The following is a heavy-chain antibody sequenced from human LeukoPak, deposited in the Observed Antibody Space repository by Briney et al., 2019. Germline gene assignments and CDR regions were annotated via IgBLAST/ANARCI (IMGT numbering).Heavy chain of an antibody. CDR1: GFPFSSYV. V-gene: IGHV3-30*02. Sequence: GGSLRLSRAASGFPFSSYVMHWVRQAPGKGLEWVAIIRSDGSDKYYADSVKGRFTISRDNSKNTLYLQLNSLRAEDTAVYYCARGYGTFDFWGQGILVTVSS. D-gene: IGHD5-18*01. J-gene: IGHJ4*02. CDR3: ARGYGTFDF. CDR2: IRSDGSDK.